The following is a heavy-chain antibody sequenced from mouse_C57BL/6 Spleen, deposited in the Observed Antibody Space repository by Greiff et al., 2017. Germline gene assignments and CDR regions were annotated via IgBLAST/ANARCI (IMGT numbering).Heavy chain of an antibody. D-gene: IGHD2-4*01. Sequence: ESGPGLVKPSQSLSLSCSVTGYSITSGYYWNWIRQSPGNKLEWMGYISYDGSNNYNPSFKNPIPITRDTSKNQFFLKLNSVTTEDTATYCCARGGDYDGDWYFDGWGTGTTVTVSS. CDR3: ARGGDYDGDWYFDG. V-gene: IGHV3-6*01. J-gene: IGHJ1*03. CDR2: ISYDGSN. CDR1: GYSITSGYY.